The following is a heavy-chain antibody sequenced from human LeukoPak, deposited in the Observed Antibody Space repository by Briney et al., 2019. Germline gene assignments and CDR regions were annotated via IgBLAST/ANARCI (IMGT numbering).Heavy chain of an antibody. CDR1: GSTFSSYW. Sequence: GGSLRLSCAASGSTFSSYWMSWVRQAPGKGPEWVANIKQDGSEKYYVDSVKGRFTISRDNAKNSLYLQMNSLRAEDTAVYYCARDRILEWLLYYYYYMDVWGKGTTVTVSS. CDR3: ARDRILEWLLYYYYYMDV. D-gene: IGHD3-3*01. CDR2: IKQDGSEK. V-gene: IGHV3-7*01. J-gene: IGHJ6*03.